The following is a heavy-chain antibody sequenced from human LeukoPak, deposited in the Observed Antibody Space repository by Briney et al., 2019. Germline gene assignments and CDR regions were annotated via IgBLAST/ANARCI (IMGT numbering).Heavy chain of an antibody. CDR2: ISGSGDST. CDR3: AKMGEVPYFDY. Sequence: PGGSLRLSCAASGFTFSTYAVNWVRQAPGKGLEWVSTISGSGDSTYYADSVKGRFTISRDNSKDTLYLQMSSVRVDDTAVYYCAKMGEVPYFDYWDQGTLVTVSS. CDR1: GFTFSTYA. J-gene: IGHJ4*02. V-gene: IGHV3-23*01.